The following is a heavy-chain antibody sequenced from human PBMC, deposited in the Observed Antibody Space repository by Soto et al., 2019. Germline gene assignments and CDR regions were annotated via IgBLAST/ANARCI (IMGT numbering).Heavy chain of an antibody. CDR1: GYTFTSYY. V-gene: IGHV1-46*01. J-gene: IGHJ6*02. Sequence: QVQLVQSGAEVKKPGASVKVSCKASGYTFTSYYMHWVRQAPGQGLEWMGIINPSGGSTSYAQKFQGRVTMTRDTSTSTVYMELSSLRSEDTAVYYCARSSANYDFWSGYDGRTNGMDVWGQGTTVTGSS. CDR2: INPSGGST. D-gene: IGHD3-3*01. CDR3: ARSSANYDFWSGYDGRTNGMDV.